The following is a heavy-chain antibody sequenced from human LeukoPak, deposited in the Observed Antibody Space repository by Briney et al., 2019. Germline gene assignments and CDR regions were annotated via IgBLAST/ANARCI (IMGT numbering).Heavy chain of an antibody. CDR1: GGSISSSSYY. CDR2: IYYSGST. D-gene: IGHD1-26*01. CDR3: ARAQSGSYRSFDY. V-gene: IGHV4-39*01. Sequence: SETLSLTCTVSGGSISSSSYYWGWIRQPPGKGLEWIGSIYYSGSTYYKPSLKGRVTISVDTSQNQFSLTLSSVTAADTAVYYCARAQSGSYRSFDYWGQGTLVTVSS. J-gene: IGHJ4*02.